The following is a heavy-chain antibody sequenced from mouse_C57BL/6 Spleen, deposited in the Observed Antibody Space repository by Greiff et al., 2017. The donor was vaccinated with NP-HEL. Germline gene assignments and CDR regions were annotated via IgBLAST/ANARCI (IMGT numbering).Heavy chain of an antibody. J-gene: IGHJ2*01. D-gene: IGHD6-1*01. CDR2: IYPGDGDT. Sequence: VQLQQSGAELVKPGASVKISCKASGYAFSSYWMNWVKQRPGRGLEWIGQIYPGDGDTNYNGKFKGKATLTADKSSSTAYMQLSSLTSEDSSVYFCARSGRPLPDDWGQGTTLTVSS. V-gene: IGHV1-80*01. CDR3: ARSGRPLPDD. CDR1: GYAFSSYW.